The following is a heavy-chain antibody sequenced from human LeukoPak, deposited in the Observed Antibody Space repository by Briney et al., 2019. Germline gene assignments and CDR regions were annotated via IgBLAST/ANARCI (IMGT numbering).Heavy chain of an antibody. V-gene: IGHV3-53*01. Sequence: GGSLRLSCAASGFTVSSNYMSWVRQAPGKGLERVSVMYSGGTTYYADSVKGRFTISRDNSKNMLHLQMNSLRGEDTAVYYCARREAYYYDSSGYPLDYWGQGTLVTVSS. CDR3: ARREAYYYDSSGYPLDY. CDR2: MYSGGTT. CDR1: GFTVSSNY. J-gene: IGHJ4*02. D-gene: IGHD3-22*01.